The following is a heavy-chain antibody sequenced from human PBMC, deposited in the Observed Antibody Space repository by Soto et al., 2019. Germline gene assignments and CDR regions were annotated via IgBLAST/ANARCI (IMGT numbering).Heavy chain of an antibody. V-gene: IGHV3-23*01. D-gene: IGHD7-27*01. CDR2: IGGPGGDRT. J-gene: IGHJ4*02. Sequence: EVQLLESGGGFVQPGGSLRLSCAASAFTFSSYAMGWVRQAPGKGLEWVSTIGGPGGDRTYYADPVKGRFAISRDNSRNTLYLQMNSLRADDTAVYYCVRRSGLHWGPFDYWGQGTLVSVSS. CDR1: AFTFSSYA. CDR3: VRRSGLHWGPFDY.